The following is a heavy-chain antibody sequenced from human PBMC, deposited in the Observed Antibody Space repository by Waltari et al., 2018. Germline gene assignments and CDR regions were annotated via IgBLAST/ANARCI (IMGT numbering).Heavy chain of an antibody. CDR3: ARYFEVGATRWDAFDI. D-gene: IGHD1-26*01. CDR2: INHSGST. J-gene: IGHJ3*02. CDR1: GGSFSGYY. V-gene: IGHV4-34*01. Sequence: QVQLQQWGAGLLKPSETLSLTCAVYGGSFSGYYWSWIRQAPGKGLEWIGEINHSGSTNYNPSLKSRVTISVDTSKNQFSLKLSSVTAADTAVYYCARYFEVGATRWDAFDIWGQGTMVTVSS.